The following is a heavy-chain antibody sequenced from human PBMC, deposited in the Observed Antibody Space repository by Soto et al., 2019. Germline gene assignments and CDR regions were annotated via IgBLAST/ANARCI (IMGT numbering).Heavy chain of an antibody. D-gene: IGHD6-6*01. CDR2: IDWDDDK. J-gene: IGHJ4*02. V-gene: IGHV2-70*04. CDR1: GFSLSTSGMR. Sequence: SCPTLVNPTQTLTLTCTFSGFSLSTSGMRVSWIRQPPGKALEWLARIDWDDDKFYSTSLKTRLTISKDTSKNQVVLTMTNMDPVDTATYYCARSTPYSSSFTYYFDYWGQGTLVTVSS. CDR3: ARSTPYSSSFTYYFDY.